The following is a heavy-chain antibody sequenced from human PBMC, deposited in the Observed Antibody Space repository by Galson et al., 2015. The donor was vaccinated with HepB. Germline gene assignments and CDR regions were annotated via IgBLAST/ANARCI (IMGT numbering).Heavy chain of an antibody. Sequence: LSLTCAVSGGSFSGYYWTWIRQPPGKGLEWIGEINHSGSTNYNPSLKSRVTISVDTSKNQFSLKVTSVTAADTAVYYCARGGYYGSVTPRFDYWGQGTLVPVSS. J-gene: IGHJ4*02. V-gene: IGHV4-34*01. CDR1: GGSFSGYY. CDR2: INHSGST. D-gene: IGHD3-10*01. CDR3: ARGGYYGSVTPRFDY.